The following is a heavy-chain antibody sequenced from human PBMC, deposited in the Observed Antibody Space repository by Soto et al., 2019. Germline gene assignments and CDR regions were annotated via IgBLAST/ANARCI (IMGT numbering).Heavy chain of an antibody. V-gene: IGHV3-23*01. Sequence: EVQLLESGGGLVQPGGSLRLSCAASGFTFSNYAMRWVRQAPGKGLEGVSTLSGGATYYADSVKGRFTISRDISKNTLYLQMNSLRAEDTAVYYCANGKGSYIDYWGQGTLVTVSS. CDR1: GFTFSNYA. J-gene: IGHJ4*02. D-gene: IGHD3-10*01. CDR2: LSGGAT. CDR3: ANGKGSYIDY.